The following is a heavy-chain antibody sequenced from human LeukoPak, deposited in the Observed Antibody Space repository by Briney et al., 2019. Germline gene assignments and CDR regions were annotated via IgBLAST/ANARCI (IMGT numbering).Heavy chain of an antibody. Sequence: RASVKVSCKASAYTFTGYYMHWVRQAPGQGLEWMGWIYPNSGGTNYAQKFQGRVTMTRDTSISTAYMELSRLRSDDTAVYYCARSEQFPYYMDVWGKGTTVTVSS. D-gene: IGHD6-19*01. CDR2: IYPNSGGT. CDR1: AYTFTGYY. V-gene: IGHV1-2*02. J-gene: IGHJ6*03. CDR3: ARSEQFPYYMDV.